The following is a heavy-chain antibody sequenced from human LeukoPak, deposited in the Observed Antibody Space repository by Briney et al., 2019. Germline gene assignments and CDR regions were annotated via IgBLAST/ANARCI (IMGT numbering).Heavy chain of an antibody. J-gene: IGHJ4*02. D-gene: IGHD6-19*01. V-gene: IGHV1-3*01. Sequence: GASVKVSCKASGYTFPNYAIHWIRQAPGQRLEWMGWNNAGNGDTKYSPKFLGRVAITSDTSASTAHMELSSLRSEDTALYYCARDRGGGITVHWGQGTLVTVSS. CDR1: GYTFPNYA. CDR2: NNAGNGDT. CDR3: ARDRGGGITVH.